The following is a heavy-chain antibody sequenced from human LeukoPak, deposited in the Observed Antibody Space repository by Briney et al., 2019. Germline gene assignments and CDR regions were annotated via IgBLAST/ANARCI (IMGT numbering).Heavy chain of an antibody. CDR3: ARDGLEDVRHSSNWLVRYNYYGMDV. CDR1: GYTFSTYG. Sequence: ASLKVSCKASGYTFSTYGISWVRQAPGQGLEWIGWISGYNGNTKYVQELQDIITLTRDTSTTTVYMELTSLRSDDTAVYYCARDGLEDVRHSSNWLVRYNYYGMDVWGQGTTVTVTS. V-gene: IGHV1-18*01. CDR2: ISGYNGNT. J-gene: IGHJ6*02. D-gene: IGHD3-16*01.